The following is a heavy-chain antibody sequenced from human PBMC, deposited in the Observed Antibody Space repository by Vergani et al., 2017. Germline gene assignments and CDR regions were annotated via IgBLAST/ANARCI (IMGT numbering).Heavy chain of an antibody. D-gene: IGHD3-10*01. J-gene: IGHJ4*02. Sequence: QVQLVQSGAEVKKPGASVKVSCKASGYTFTSYAMHWVRQAPGQRLEWMGWINAGNGNTKYSQKFKGRVTITRDTSASTAYMELSSLRSEDTAVYYCARDAVFTMVRGASYYFDYWGQGTLVTVSS. CDR1: GYTFTSYA. CDR3: ARDAVFTMVRGASYYFDY. V-gene: IGHV1-3*01. CDR2: INAGNGNT.